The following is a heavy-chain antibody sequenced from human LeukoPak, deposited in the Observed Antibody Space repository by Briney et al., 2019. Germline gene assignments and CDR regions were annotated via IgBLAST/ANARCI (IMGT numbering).Heavy chain of an antibody. D-gene: IGHD4-11*01. J-gene: IGHJ4*02. Sequence: SQTLSLTCAVSGGSISSGGYSWSWIRQPPGKGLEWIGYIYHSGSTYYNPSLKSRVTISVDRSKNQFSLKLSSVTAADTAVYYCARGVDYSNYFDYWGRGTLVTVSS. CDR2: IYHSGST. CDR1: GGSISSGGYS. V-gene: IGHV4-30-2*01. CDR3: ARGVDYSNYFDY.